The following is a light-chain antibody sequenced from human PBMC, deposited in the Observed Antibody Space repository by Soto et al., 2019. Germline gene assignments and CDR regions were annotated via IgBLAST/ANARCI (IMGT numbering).Light chain of an antibody. CDR2: DAV. CDR3: QHYGTSPPT. Sequence: IALTQFPGTLSLSPGERATLSCRASQAVASRYLAWYQQRPGQPPRLLIYDAVNRDTGIPERFSGSGIGTDFTLTISRLEPEDFAVYHCQHYGTSPPTFGGGTKVEIK. CDR1: QAVASRY. V-gene: IGKV3-20*01. J-gene: IGKJ4*01.